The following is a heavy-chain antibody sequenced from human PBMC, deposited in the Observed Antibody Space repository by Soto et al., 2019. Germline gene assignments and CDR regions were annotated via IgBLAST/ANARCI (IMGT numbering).Heavy chain of an antibody. V-gene: IGHV3-49*04. CDR3: TRDIVVVPAAAIIHYYGMDV. Sequence: GSLRLSCTASGFTFGDYAMSWVRQAPGKGLEWVGFIRSKAYGGTTEYAASVKGRFTISRDDSKSIAYLQMNSLKTEDTAVYYCTRDIVVVPAAAIIHYYGMDVWGQGTTVTVSS. CDR2: IRSKAYGGTT. J-gene: IGHJ6*02. D-gene: IGHD2-2*01. CDR1: GFTFGDYA.